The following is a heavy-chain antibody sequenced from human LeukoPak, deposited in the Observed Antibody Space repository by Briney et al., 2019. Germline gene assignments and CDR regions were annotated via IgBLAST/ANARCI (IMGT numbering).Heavy chain of an antibody. Sequence: GASVKVSCTASGGSFSRNAISWVRQAPGQGLEWMGRFIPMVGIATYAQKFRGRVTITEDRSTSTAYMELSSLRSEDTAVYYCARIQAVGVPVAIDAYYSYGMDVWGQGTAVSVSS. V-gene: IGHV1-69*04. J-gene: IGHJ6*02. CDR1: GGSFSRNA. CDR3: ARIQAVGVPVAIDAYYSYGMDV. CDR2: FIPMVGIA. D-gene: IGHD2-2*02.